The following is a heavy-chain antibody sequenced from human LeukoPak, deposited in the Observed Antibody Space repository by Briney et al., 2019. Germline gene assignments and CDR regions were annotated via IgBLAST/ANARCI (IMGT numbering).Heavy chain of an antibody. J-gene: IGHJ4*02. D-gene: IGHD6-19*01. Sequence: TGGSLRLACAAPGFTFCNYAMSWVRQAPGKGLEGVSSFCGCGGRTLYADSVKGRFTISRDSSKNTVYLQMNSLRAEDTAVYYCAKDDHGGSGWRDYFDCWGQGSLVTVSS. CDR1: GFTFCNYA. CDR2: FCGCGGRT. CDR3: AKDDHGGSGWRDYFDC. V-gene: IGHV3-23*01.